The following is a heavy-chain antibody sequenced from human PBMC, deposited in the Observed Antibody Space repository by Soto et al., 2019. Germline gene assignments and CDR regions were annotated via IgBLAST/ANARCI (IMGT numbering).Heavy chain of an antibody. D-gene: IGHD3-9*01. CDR1: GGTFSSYA. CDR2: IIPIFGTA. J-gene: IGHJ6*02. Sequence: GAPVKVSCKASGGTFSSYAISWVRQAPGQGLEWMGGIIPIFGTANYAQKFQGRVTITADKSTSTAYMELSSLRSEDTAVYYCARLDGLTGTKKYYYYGMDVWGQGTTVTVS. CDR3: ARLDGLTGTKKYYYYGMDV. V-gene: IGHV1-69*06.